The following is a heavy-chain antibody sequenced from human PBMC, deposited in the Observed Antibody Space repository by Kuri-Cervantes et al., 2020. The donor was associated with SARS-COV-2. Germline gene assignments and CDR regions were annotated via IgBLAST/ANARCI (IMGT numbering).Heavy chain of an antibody. Sequence: GESLKISCKGSGYSFTSYWIGWVRQMPGKGLEWMGIIYPGDSDTRYSPSFQGQVTILADKSISTAYLQWSSLKASDTAMYYCARAFVVVPAASQGAFDIWGQGTMVTVSS. J-gene: IGHJ3*02. CDR3: ARAFVVVPAASQGAFDI. CDR1: GYSFTSYW. V-gene: IGHV5-51*01. CDR2: IYPGDSDT. D-gene: IGHD2-2*01.